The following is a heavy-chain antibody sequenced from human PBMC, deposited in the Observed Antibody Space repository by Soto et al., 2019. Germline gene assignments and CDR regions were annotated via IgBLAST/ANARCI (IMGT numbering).Heavy chain of an antibody. J-gene: IGHJ5*02. CDR1: GYTFTSYY. V-gene: IGHV1-46*01. CDR3: AGGTIFGVVGYWFDP. Sequence: QVQLVQSGAEVKKPGASVKVSCKASGYTFTSYYMHWVRQAPGQGLEWMGIINPSGGSTSYAQKYQGRVTMTRNTSTSTVYMELSSLRSEDTAVYYCAGGTIFGVVGYWFDPWGQGTLVTVSS. D-gene: IGHD3-3*01. CDR2: INPSGGST.